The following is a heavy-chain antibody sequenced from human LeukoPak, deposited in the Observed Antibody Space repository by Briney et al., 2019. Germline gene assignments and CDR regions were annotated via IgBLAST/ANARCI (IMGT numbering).Heavy chain of an antibody. CDR2: ISSSSSTI. J-gene: IGHJ4*02. CDR3: ARSRGSSGSYPFDY. V-gene: IGHV3-48*01. Sequence: GGSLRLSCAASGFTFSSYSMNWVRQAPGKGLEWVSYISSSSSTIYYAGSVKGRFTISRDNAKNSLFLQMNSLRAEDTAVYYCARSRGSSGSYPFDYWGKGTLVTVSS. D-gene: IGHD1-26*01. CDR1: GFTFSSYS.